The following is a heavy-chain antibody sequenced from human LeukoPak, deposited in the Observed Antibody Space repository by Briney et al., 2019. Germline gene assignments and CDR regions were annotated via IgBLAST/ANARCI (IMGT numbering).Heavy chain of an antibody. CDR2: IYYSGST. Sequence: PSETLSLTCTVSGGSISSYYWSWIRQPPGKGLEWIGYIYYSGSTNYNPSLKSRVTISVDTSKNQFSLKLSSVTAADTAVYYCARFNEYYDSSGMFDPWGQGTLVTASS. D-gene: IGHD3-22*01. CDR1: GGSISSYY. CDR3: ARFNEYYDSSGMFDP. V-gene: IGHV4-59*01. J-gene: IGHJ5*02.